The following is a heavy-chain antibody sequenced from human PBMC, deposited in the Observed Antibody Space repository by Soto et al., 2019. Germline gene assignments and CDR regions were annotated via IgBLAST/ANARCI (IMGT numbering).Heavy chain of an antibody. CDR1: GGSISSGNYC. CDR3: ARGAYYYDSSGYYSLSPFDY. D-gene: IGHD3-22*01. V-gene: IGHV4-39*01. J-gene: IGHJ4*02. Sequence: SETLSLTCTVSGGSISSGNYCWGWIRQPPGKGLEWIGFIHYSGSTYYNPSLKSRVTISVDTSKNQFSLKLSSVTAADTAVYYCARGAYYYDSSGYYSLSPFDYWGQGTLVTVSS. CDR2: IHYSGST.